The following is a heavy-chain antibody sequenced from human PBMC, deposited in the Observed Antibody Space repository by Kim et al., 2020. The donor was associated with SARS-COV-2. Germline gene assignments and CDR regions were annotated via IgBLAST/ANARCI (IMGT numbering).Heavy chain of an antibody. V-gene: IGHV4-34*01. D-gene: IGHD3-10*01. CDR3: AGDMVRGVIRGDY. J-gene: IGHJ4*02. Sequence: YNPSLKRRVTISVDTSKNQFSLKLSSVTAAATAVYYWAGDMVRGVIRGDYWGQGTLVTVSS.